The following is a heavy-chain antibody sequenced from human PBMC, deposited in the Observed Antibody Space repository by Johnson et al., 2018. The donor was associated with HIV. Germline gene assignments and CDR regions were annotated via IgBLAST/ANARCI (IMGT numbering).Heavy chain of an antibody. CDR2: IKQDGSAQ. V-gene: IGHV3-7*05. J-gene: IGHJ3*02. CDR1: GFTFSSYW. CDR3: ATFGGGSFHAFDI. D-gene: IGHD1-26*01. Sequence: MLLVESGGGLVQPGGSLRLSCAASGFTFSSYWMGWVRQAPGKGLEWVANIKQDGSAQYDVDSRKGRFTISRDNAKNSLYLQMNSLRAEDTAVYYCATFGGGSFHAFDIWGQGTMVTVSS.